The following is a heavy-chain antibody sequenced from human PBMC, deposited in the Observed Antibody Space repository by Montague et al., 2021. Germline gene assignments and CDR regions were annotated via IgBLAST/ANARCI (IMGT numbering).Heavy chain of an antibody. CDR1: GGSLSGYI. J-gene: IGHJ4*02. Sequence: SETLSLTCAVYGGSLSGYIWNWIRQPPGRDLEWIGQISHTGSTSYNSSLKSRVTMPVDTSENHVSLRLSSVTAADTAVYYCTRGEVAVTGIDYWGQGALVTVSS. D-gene: IGHD6-19*01. V-gene: IGHV4-34*01. CDR3: TRGEVAVTGIDY. CDR2: ISHTGST.